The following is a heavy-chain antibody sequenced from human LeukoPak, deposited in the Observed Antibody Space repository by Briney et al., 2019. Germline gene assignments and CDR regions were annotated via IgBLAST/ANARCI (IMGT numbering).Heavy chain of an antibody. CDR2: IDPRDSYT. J-gene: IGHJ4*02. CDR1: GNSFTSYW. CDR3: ARTGPSSWYDY. V-gene: IGHV5-10-1*01. Sequence: GESLKISCTGSGNSFTSYWISWVRQMPGKGLEGMGRIDPRDSYTNYSPSFQGHVTISADKSISTAYLQWSSLKASDTAMYYCARTGPSSWYDYWGQGTLVTVSS. D-gene: IGHD6-13*01.